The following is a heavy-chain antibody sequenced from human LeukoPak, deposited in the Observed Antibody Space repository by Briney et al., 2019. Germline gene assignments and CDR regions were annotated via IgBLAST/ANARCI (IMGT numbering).Heavy chain of an antibody. V-gene: IGHV1-46*01. J-gene: IGHJ3*02. CDR3: ARERDGYQWNNAFDI. CDR1: GYTFTSYY. CDR2: INPSGGST. Sequence: ASVKVSCKASGYTFTSYYMHWVRQAPGQGLEWMGIINPSGGSTNYAQKFKGRVTMTRDTSTSTVYMELSRLRSEDTAVYYCARERDGYQWNNAFDIWGQGTMVAVS. D-gene: IGHD5-24*01.